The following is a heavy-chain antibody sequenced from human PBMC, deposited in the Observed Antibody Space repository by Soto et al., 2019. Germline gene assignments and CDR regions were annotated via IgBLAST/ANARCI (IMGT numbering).Heavy chain of an antibody. J-gene: IGHJ4*02. CDR2: INPSGYGT. V-gene: IGHV1-46*01. CDR3: ARDGVVVPSALYYFDC. D-gene: IGHD2-2*01. CDR1: GYTFTSYY. Sequence: RASVKVSCKASGYTFTSYYMHWVRQAPGQGLEWMGIINPSGYGTSYAQKFQGRVTMTRDTSTSTFYMELRSLRSDDTAVYFCARDGVVVPSALYYFDCWGQGTLVTVSS.